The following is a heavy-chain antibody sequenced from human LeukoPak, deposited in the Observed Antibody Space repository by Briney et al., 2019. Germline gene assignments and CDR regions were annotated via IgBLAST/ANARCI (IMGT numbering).Heavy chain of an antibody. V-gene: IGHV4-59*08. J-gene: IGHJ4*02. D-gene: IGHD6-19*01. CDR1: GGSISTNH. CDR3: ARLGSSGSFDY. CDR2: MYNSGST. Sequence: PSETLSLTCTVSGGSISTNHWSWIRQPPEKGLEWIGYMYNSGSTNYNPSLKSRVTISADTSKNQLSLKLSSVTAADTAVYYCARLGSSGSFDYWGQGTLVTVSS.